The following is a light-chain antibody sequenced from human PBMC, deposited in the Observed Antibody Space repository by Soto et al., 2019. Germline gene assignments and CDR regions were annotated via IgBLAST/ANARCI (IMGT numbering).Light chain of an antibody. CDR2: GAS. CDR1: QSVSSN. Sequence: EIVMTQSPATLSVSPGERATLSCRASQSVSSNLAWYQQKPGQAPRLLLYGASTRATGIPARFSGIGSGTEVTLSISSLQSEDFAVYYCQQYNNWPPENTFGQGTKLEI. J-gene: IGKJ2*01. V-gene: IGKV3-15*01. CDR3: QQYNNWPPENT.